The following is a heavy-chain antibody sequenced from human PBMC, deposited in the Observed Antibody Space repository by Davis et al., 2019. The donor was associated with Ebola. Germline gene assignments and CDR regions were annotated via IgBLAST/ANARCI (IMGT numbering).Heavy chain of an antibody. Sequence: SETLSLTCTVSGGSITSGGYYWSWVRQHPGKGLEWIGYIHSTGTTYNNPSLNRRVTMSLDTSKNQFSLKLSSVTAADTAVYYCARDGYDSWSGYYRGSGGWFDPWGQGTLVTVSS. D-gene: IGHD3/OR15-3a*01. J-gene: IGHJ5*02. V-gene: IGHV4-31*03. CDR3: ARDGYDSWSGYYRGSGGWFDP. CDR1: GGSITSGGYY. CDR2: IHSTGTT.